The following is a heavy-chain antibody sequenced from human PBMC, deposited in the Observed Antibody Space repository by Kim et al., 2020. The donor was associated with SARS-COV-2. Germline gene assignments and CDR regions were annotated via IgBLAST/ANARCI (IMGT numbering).Heavy chain of an antibody. Sequence: SVKVSCKASGGTFSSYAISWVRQAPGQGLEWMGRIIPILGIANYAQKLQGRVTITADKSTSTAYMELSSLRSEDTAVYYCARDRPNEDFWSGYYYDYWGQGTLVTVSS. CDR3: ARDRPNEDFWSGYYYDY. J-gene: IGHJ4*02. V-gene: IGHV1-69*04. CDR2: IIPILGIA. D-gene: IGHD3-3*01. CDR1: GGTFSSYA.